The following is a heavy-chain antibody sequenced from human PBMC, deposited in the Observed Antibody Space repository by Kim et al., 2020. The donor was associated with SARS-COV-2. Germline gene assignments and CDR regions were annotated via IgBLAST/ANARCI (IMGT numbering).Heavy chain of an antibody. CDR3: ATGVAAAGTPDDYYYYYGIDV. V-gene: IGHV1-24*01. D-gene: IGHD6-13*01. CDR1: GYTLTELS. Sequence: ASVKVSCKVSGYTLTELSMHWVRQAPGKGLEWMGGFDPEDGETIYAQKFQGRATMTEDTSTDTAYMGLSSLRSEDTAVYYCATGVAAAGTPDDYYYYYGIDVGDQGTTVIESS. CDR2: FDPEDGET. J-gene: IGHJ6*02.